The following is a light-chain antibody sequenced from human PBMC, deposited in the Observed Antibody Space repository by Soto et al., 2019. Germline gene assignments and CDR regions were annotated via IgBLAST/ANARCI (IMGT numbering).Light chain of an antibody. V-gene: IGKV1-6*01. J-gene: IGKJ2*01. CDR1: QAIKNN. Sequence: AIQMTQSPSSLSASVGDRVSIACRASQAIKNNLGWFQQKPGKAPKLLIYAASTLHTGVPSRFSGSGSGTDFTLTISSLQPEDFAVYYCLQNHDYPRTFGQGTKLEIK. CDR3: LQNHDYPRT. CDR2: AAS.